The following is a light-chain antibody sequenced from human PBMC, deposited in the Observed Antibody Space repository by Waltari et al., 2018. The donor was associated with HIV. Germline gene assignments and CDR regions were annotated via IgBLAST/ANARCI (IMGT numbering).Light chain of an antibody. CDR3: GSYRGTWTHVV. CDR2: DVL. Sequence: QSALTQPRSVSGSPGQSVTISCTGTSGGFSNYNYVSWLPQHPGKAPKLIIYDVLTRPPGVPDRFSVPKSGTTASPTSSGLHADPEADYYCGSYRGTWTHVVFGGRTELTVL. CDR1: SGGFSNYNY. V-gene: IGLV2-11*01. J-gene: IGLJ2*01.